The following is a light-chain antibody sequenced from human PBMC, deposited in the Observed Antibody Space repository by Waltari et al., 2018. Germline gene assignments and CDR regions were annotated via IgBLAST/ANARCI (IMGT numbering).Light chain of an antibody. J-gene: IGKJ5*01. V-gene: IGKV1-9*01. CDR2: TAS. Sequence: DIHLTQSPSFLSASVGDRVTITCRASQAISIFLAWYQEKPGKAPKLLIYTASTLQSGVPSRFSGSGSGTEFTLTISNLQPEDSATYYCQQRNTYPIIFGQGTRLEIK. CDR3: QQRNTYPII. CDR1: QAISIF.